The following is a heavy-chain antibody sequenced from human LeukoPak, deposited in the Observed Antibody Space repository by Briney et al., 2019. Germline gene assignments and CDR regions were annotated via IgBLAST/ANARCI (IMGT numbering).Heavy chain of an antibody. J-gene: IGHJ4*02. CDR3: ARDLSEKYCIDY. CDR2: ISYDGRIK. CDR1: GFTFSSYA. V-gene: IGHV3-30-3*01. D-gene: IGHD2-8*02. Sequence: GGSLRLSCAASGFTFSSYAIPWVRQAPGKGLEWVSFISYDGRIKYYADSVKGRLTISRDNSKNTLSLQMNSLRAEDTAIYYCARDLSEKYCIDYWGQGTLVTVSS.